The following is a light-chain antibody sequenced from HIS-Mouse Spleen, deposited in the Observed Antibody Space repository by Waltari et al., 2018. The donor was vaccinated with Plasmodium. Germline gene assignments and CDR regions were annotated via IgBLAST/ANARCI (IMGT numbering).Light chain of an antibody. Sequence: QSALTQPASVSGSPGQSITISCTGTSSDVGGYNYVSWYQQHPGKAPRLMIYEVSNRPSGVSNGCSGSKSGNTASLTISGLQAEDEADYYCSSYTSSSTVVVGGGTKLTVL. V-gene: IGLV2-14*01. CDR1: SSDVGGYNY. CDR2: EVS. CDR3: SSYTSSSTVV. J-gene: IGLJ2*01.